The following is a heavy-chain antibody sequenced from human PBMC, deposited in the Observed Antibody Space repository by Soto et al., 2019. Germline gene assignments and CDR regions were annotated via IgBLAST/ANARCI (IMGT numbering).Heavy chain of an antibody. CDR2: ISRDSTYM. CDR3: ARDTYDSWSGPDY. V-gene: IGHV3-21*02. J-gene: IGHJ4*02. CDR1: GFTFSSYN. Sequence: EVQLVESGGGQVKPGGSLRLSCAASGFTFSSYNMNWFRQAPGKGLEWVSSISRDSTYMYYADSVRGRFTISRDNAKKSVLLQMDSLSGDDTAVYYCARDTYDSWSGPDYWGQGILVTVSS. D-gene: IGHD3-3*01.